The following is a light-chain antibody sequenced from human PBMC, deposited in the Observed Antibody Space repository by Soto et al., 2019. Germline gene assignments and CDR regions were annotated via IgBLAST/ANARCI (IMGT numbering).Light chain of an antibody. J-gene: IGLJ1*01. CDR3: SSYTSSSTYV. V-gene: IGLV2-18*02. CDR2: DVS. Sequence: QSVLTQPRSVSGSPGQSVTISCTGTSSDVGSYNHVSWYQQLPAKAPKLLIYDVSNRPSGVPDRFSGSKSGNTASLTISGLQAEDEADYYCSSYTSSSTYVFGTGTKVTVL. CDR1: SSDVGSYNH.